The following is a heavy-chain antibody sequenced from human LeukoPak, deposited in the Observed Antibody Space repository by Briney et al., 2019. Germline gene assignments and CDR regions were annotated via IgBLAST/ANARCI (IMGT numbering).Heavy chain of an antibody. CDR3: ARGGDGYKSYNHLFDY. J-gene: IGHJ4*02. Sequence: GESLKISCKGSGYRFTSHWIGWVRQMPGKGLEWMGIIYLGDSDTRYSLSFQGQVTISADKSISTAYLQWSSLKASDTVMYYCARGGDGYKSYNHLFDYWGQGTLVTVSS. D-gene: IGHD5-24*01. CDR1: GYRFTSHW. V-gene: IGHV5-51*01. CDR2: IYLGDSDT.